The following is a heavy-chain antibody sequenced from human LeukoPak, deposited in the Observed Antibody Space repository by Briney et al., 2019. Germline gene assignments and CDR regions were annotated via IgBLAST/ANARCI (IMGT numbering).Heavy chain of an antibody. Sequence: SQTLSLTCTVSGGSISSGGYYWSWIPQHPGKGLEWIEYIYYSGSTYYNPSLKSRVTISVDTSKNQFSLKLSSVTAADTAVYYCAGYCSSTSCYRYLNWFDPWGQGTLVTVSS. CDR3: AGYCSSTSCYRYLNWFDP. CDR1: GGSISSGGYY. D-gene: IGHD2-2*01. CDR2: IYYSGST. V-gene: IGHV4-31*03. J-gene: IGHJ5*02.